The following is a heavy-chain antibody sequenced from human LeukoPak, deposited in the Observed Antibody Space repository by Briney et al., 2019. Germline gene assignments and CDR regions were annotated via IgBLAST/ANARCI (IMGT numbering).Heavy chain of an antibody. CDR2: IYYSGST. CDR1: GGSFSSFY. V-gene: IGHV4-59*01. J-gene: IGHJ3*02. CDR3: ARGKGNGDAFDI. Sequence: SETLSLTCTVSGGSFSSFYWSWIRQPPGKGLEWIGHIYYSGSTNYNPSLKGRVTISVDTSKNQFSLKLSSVTAADTAVYYCARGKGNGDAFDIRGQGTMVTVSS. D-gene: IGHD4-23*01.